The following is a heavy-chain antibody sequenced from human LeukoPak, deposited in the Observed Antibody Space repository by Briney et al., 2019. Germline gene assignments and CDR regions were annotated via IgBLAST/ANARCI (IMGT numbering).Heavy chain of an antibody. Sequence: SVKVSCKASGGTFSSYAISWVRQAPGQGLEWMGGIIPIFGTANYAQKFQGRVTITADESTSTAYMELSSLRSEDTAVYYCARERSTDSSPPAPFDIWGQGTMVTVSS. CDR2: IIPIFGTA. CDR3: ARERSTDSSPPAPFDI. V-gene: IGHV1-69*01. CDR1: GGTFSSYA. D-gene: IGHD3-22*01. J-gene: IGHJ3*02.